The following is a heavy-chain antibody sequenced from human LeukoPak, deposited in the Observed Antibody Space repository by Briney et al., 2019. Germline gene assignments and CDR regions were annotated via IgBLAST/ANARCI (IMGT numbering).Heavy chain of an antibody. CDR2: IKQDGSEK. J-gene: IGHJ6*03. D-gene: IGHD2-2*01. CDR3: ARDDYCSSTSCYYYYYYMDV. CDR1: GFTFSSYW. V-gene: IGHV3-7*01. Sequence: GGSLRLSCAASGFTFSSYWMSWVRQAPGKGLEWVANIKQDGSEKYYVDSVKGRFTISSDNAKNSLYLQMNSLRAEDTAVYYCARDDYCSSTSCYYYYYYMDVWGKGTTVTVSS.